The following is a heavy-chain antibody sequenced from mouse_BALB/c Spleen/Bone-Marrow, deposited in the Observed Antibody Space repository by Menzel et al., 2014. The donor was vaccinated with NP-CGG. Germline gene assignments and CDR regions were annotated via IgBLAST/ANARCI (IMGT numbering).Heavy chain of an antibody. CDR3: ARYYGSPWFAY. D-gene: IGHD1-1*01. V-gene: IGHV3-8*02. J-gene: IGHJ3*01. CDR2: ISYSGST. Sequence: EVMLVESGPSLVKPSQTLSLTCSVTGDSITSGYWNWIRKFPGNKLEYMGYISYSGSTYYNPSLKRRISITRDTSKNQYYLQLNSVTTEDTATYYCARYYGSPWFAYWGQGTLVTVSA. CDR1: GDSITSGY.